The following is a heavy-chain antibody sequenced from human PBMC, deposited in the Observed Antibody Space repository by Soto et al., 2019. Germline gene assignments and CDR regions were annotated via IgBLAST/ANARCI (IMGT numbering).Heavy chain of an antibody. CDR3: ASDHFGVVGIAAAEVAY. CDR2: IYYRGST. Sequence: QVQLQESGPGLVKPSETLSLTCTVSGGSISSSSYYWGWIRQPPGKGLEWIGSIYYRGSTYYNPSLTGRLPTAAAPTKNELSLQLRSVPAGATAVFSWASDHFGVVGIAAAEVAYWGQGTVVNVSP. D-gene: IGHD6-13*01. CDR1: GGSISSSSYY. V-gene: IGHV4-39*01. J-gene: IGHJ4*02.